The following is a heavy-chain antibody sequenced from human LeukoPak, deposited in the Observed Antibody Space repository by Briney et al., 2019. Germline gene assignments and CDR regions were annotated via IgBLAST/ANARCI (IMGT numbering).Heavy chain of an antibody. D-gene: IGHD3-3*01. CDR3: ARVRNRDFFP. CDR2: IYYSGRT. CDR1: GGSISSGDYY. V-gene: IGHV4-30-4*01. Sequence: PSETLSLTCTVSGGSISSGDYYWSWIRQPPGKGLEWLGYIYYSGRTYYNPSLKSRLSISVDTSKNQFSLKLSSVTAADTAVYYCARVRNRDFFPWGQGTLVTVSS. J-gene: IGHJ5*02.